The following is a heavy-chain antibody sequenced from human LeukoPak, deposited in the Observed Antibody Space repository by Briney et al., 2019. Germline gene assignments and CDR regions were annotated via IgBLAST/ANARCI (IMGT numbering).Heavy chain of an antibody. D-gene: IGHD2-21*02. V-gene: IGHV3-11*06. J-gene: IGHJ4*02. CDR1: GFIFSDYY. CDR3: ARARGDSTSYYFDY. Sequence: GGSLRLSCVASGFIFSDYYMSWIRQAPGKGLEWVSYISSSSSHTNYADSVKGRFTISRDNAKNSLYLQMSSLRAEDMALYYYARARGDSTSYYFDYWGLGTLVTVSS. CDR2: ISSSSSHT.